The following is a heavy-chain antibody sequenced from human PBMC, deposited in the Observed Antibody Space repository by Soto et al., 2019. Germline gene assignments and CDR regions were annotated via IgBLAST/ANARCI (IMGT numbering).Heavy chain of an antibody. CDR2: IYYSGST. CDR3: ARSYRAAAGPGYYFDY. D-gene: IGHD6-13*01. CDR1: GGSISSGGYY. V-gene: IGHV4-31*03. Sequence: QVQLQESGPGLVKPSQTLSLTCTVSGGSISSGGYYWSWIRQHPGKGLEWIGYIYYSGSTYYNPSLKSRVTISVDTSKNQFSLKLSSVTAADTAVYYCARSYRAAAGPGYYFDYWGQGTLVTVSS. J-gene: IGHJ4*02.